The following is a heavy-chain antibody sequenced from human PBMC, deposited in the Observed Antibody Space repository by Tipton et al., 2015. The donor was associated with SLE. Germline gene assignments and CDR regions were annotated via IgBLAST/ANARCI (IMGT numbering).Heavy chain of an antibody. CDR3: ARRFTVTGRGYYYYYYMDV. CDR2: IYYSGST. Sequence: TLSLTCTVSGDSINNKYWSWIRQPPGKGLEWIGYIYYSGSTNYNPSLKSRVTISVDTSKNQFSLKLSSVTAADTAVYYCARRFTVTGRGYYYYYYMDVWGKGTTVTVSS. D-gene: IGHD4-11*01. J-gene: IGHJ6*03. CDR1: GDSINNKY. V-gene: IGHV4-59*01.